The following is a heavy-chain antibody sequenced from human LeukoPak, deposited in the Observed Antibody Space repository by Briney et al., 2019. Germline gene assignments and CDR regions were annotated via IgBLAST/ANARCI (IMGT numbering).Heavy chain of an antibody. Sequence: SVKVSCKASGGTFSSYAISWVRQAPGQGLEWMGGIIPIFGTANYAQKFQGRVTITADESTSTAYMELSSLRSEDTAVYYCARAGVVVPAATPIFDYWGQGTLVTVSS. CDR1: GGTFSSYA. D-gene: IGHD2-2*02. CDR2: IIPIFGTA. V-gene: IGHV1-69*13. J-gene: IGHJ4*02. CDR3: ARAGVVVPAATPIFDY.